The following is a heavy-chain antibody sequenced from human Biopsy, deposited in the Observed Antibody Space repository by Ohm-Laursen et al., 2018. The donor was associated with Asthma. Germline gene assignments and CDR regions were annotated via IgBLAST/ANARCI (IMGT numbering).Heavy chain of an antibody. Sequence: TQTLTLTCSCSGFSVSTRGMSVSWIRQPPGKALEWLARIDWEDDTFYSTPLRTGLTISKDTSKNQVVLTMTNMDPVDTAIYFCGRHNDYWGQGILVTVSS. CDR2: IDWEDDT. CDR3: GRHNDY. J-gene: IGHJ4*02. D-gene: IGHD1-1*01. V-gene: IGHV2-70*04. CDR1: GFSVSTRGMS.